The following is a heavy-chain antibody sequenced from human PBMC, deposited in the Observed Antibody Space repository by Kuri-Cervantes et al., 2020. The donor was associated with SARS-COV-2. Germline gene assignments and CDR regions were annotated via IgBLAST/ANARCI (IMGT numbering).Heavy chain of an antibody. CDR1: GFTFSSYA. CDR2: ISGSGGST. J-gene: IGHJ6*02. CDR3: AKDWRQRITMVRGVNYGMDV. Sequence: GGSLRLSCAASGFTFSSYAMSWVRQAPGKGLEWVSAISGSGGSTCYADSVKGRFTISRDNSKNTLYLQMNSLRAGDTAVYYCAKDWRQRITMVRGVNYGMDVWGQGTTVTVSS. V-gene: IGHV3-23*01. D-gene: IGHD3-10*01.